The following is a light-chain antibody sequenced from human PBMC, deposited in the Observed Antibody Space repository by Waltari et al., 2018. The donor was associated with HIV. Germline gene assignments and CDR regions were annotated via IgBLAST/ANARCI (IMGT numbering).Light chain of an antibody. CDR2: DVS. CDR1: SSDVGGYNY. J-gene: IGLJ2*01. CDR3: SSYAGSNNLV. V-gene: IGLV2-8*01. Sequence: QSALTQPPSASGSPGQSVTISCTGTSSDVGGYNYVSWYRHHPGTAPKLMIYDVSKRPSGVPDRFSGSKSGNTASLTVSGLQAEDEADYYCSSYAGSNNLVFGGGTKLTVL.